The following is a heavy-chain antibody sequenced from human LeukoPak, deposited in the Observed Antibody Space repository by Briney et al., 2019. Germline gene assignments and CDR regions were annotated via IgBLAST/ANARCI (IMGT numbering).Heavy chain of an antibody. J-gene: IGHJ4*02. CDR2: ISSSGDPI. Sequence: TGGSLRLSCASSGFTFKNYDINWVRQAPGKGLEWVSYISSSGDPIYYADSVRGRFTISRDNAKNSLYLQMNSLRAEDTAVYYCARAYGSGSYYNFVGLSYYFDYWGQGTLVTVSS. V-gene: IGHV3-48*03. D-gene: IGHD3-10*01. CDR1: GFTFKNYD. CDR3: ARAYGSGSYYNFVGLSYYFDY.